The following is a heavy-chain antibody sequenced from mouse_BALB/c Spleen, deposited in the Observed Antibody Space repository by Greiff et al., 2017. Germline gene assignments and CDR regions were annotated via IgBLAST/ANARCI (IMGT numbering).Heavy chain of an antibody. D-gene: IGHD1-1*01. J-gene: IGHJ4*01. CDR2: ISDGGSYT. Sequence: DVQLVESGGGLVKPGGSLKLSCAASGFTFSDYYMYWVRQTPEKRLEWVATISDGGSYTYYPDSVKGRFTISRDNAKNNLYLQMSSLKSEDTAMYYCARYYYGYAMDYWGQGTSVTVSS. V-gene: IGHV5-4*02. CDR1: GFTFSDYY. CDR3: ARYYYGYAMDY.